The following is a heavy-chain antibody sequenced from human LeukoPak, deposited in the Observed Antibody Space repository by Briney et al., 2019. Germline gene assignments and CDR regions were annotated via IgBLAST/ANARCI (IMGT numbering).Heavy chain of an antibody. CDR3: AKSWSGYYYYYMDV. CDR2: IRNDGTNK. V-gene: IGHV3-30*02. Sequence: GGSLRLSCAASGFTFSTYAMHWVRQAPGKGLEWVAAIRNDGTNKNYVDSVKGRFTISRDNSKNTLFLQMDSLRPEDTAIYYCAKSWSGYYYYYMDVWGKGTTVTVSS. D-gene: IGHD3-3*01. CDR1: GFTFSTYA. J-gene: IGHJ6*03.